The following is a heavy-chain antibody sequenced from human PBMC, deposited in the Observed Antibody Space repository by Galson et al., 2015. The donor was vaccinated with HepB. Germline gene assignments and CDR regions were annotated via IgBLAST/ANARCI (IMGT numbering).Heavy chain of an antibody. CDR1: GDSVSSNSAA. CDR2: TYYRSKWYN. Sequence: CAISGDSVSSNSAAWNWIRQSPSRGLEWLGRTYYRSKWYNDYAVSVKSRITINPDTSKNQFSLKLSSVTAADTAVYYCARARRRYYDSSGYYYPGWFDPWGQGTLVTVSS. CDR3: ARARRRYYDSSGYYYPGWFDP. J-gene: IGHJ5*02. D-gene: IGHD3-22*01. V-gene: IGHV6-1*01.